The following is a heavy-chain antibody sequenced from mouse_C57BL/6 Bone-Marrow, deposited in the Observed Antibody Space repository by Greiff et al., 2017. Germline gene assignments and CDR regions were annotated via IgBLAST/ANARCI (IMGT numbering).Heavy chain of an antibody. V-gene: IGHV1-54*01. J-gene: IGHJ3*01. CDR2: INPGSGGT. CDR3: ARSGYYYGSSLFAY. D-gene: IGHD1-1*01. Sequence: QVQLKESGAELVRPGTSVKVSCKASGYAFTNYLIEWVKQRPGQGLEWIGVINPGSGGTNYNEKFKGKATLTADKSSSTAYMQLSRLTSEDSAVYFCARSGYYYGSSLFAYWGQGTLVTVSA. CDR1: GYAFTNYL.